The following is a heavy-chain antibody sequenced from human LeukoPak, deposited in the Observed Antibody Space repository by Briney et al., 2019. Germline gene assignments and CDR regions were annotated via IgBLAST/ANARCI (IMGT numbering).Heavy chain of an antibody. D-gene: IGHD6-19*01. J-gene: IGHJ3*02. CDR3: ASHSGWYEGHDAFDI. V-gene: IGHV3-7*01. CDR2: IKQDGSEK. CDR1: GFTFSSYW. Sequence: QTGGSLRLSCAASGFTFSSYWMSWVRQAPGKGLEWVANIKQDGSEKYYVDSVKGRFTISRDNAKNSLYLQMNSLRAEDTAVYYCASHSGWYEGHDAFDIWGQGTMVTVSS.